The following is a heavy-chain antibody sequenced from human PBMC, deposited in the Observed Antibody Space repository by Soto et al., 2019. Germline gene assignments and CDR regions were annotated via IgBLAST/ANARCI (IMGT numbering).Heavy chain of an antibody. CDR3: AKEGLPVTTYSYYYMDV. J-gene: IGHJ6*03. Sequence: GGSLRLSCAASGFTFSSYGMHWVRQAPGKGLEWVAVISYDGSNKYYADSVKGRFTISRDNSKNTLYLQMNSLRAEDTAVYYCAKEGLPVTTYSYYYMDVWGKGTTVTVSS. CDR2: ISYDGSNK. CDR1: GFTFSSYG. D-gene: IGHD4-17*01. V-gene: IGHV3-30*18.